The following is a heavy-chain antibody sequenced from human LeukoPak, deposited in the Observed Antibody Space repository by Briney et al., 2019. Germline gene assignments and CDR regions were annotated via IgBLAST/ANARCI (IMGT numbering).Heavy chain of an antibody. Sequence: SVKVSCKASGGTFSRYTISWVRQAPGQGLEWMGRIIPILGIANYAQKFQGRVTNTADKSTSTAYMELSSLRSEDTAVYYCARVEKAARYAHPQRNWFDPWCQGTPVTVSP. D-gene: IGHD5-12*01. J-gene: IGHJ5*02. CDR3: ARVEKAARYAHPQRNWFDP. V-gene: IGHV1-69*02. CDR1: GGTFSRYT. CDR2: IIPILGIA.